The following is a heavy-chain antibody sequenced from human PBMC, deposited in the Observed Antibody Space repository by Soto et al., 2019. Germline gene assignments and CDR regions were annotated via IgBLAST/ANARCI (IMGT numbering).Heavy chain of an antibody. J-gene: IGHJ4*02. D-gene: IGHD3-3*01. CDR2: IIPIFGTA. CDR3: ARSPLEDIWSSYYAY. CDR1: GGPFSSYT. Sequence: GASVKVSCKASGGPFSSYTISWVRQAPGQGLEWLGGIIPIFGTANYAQKCHGRVTITADESTSTANMELSILRSEDTAVYYCARSPLEDIWSSYYAYWGQGTLVTVSS. V-gene: IGHV1-69*13.